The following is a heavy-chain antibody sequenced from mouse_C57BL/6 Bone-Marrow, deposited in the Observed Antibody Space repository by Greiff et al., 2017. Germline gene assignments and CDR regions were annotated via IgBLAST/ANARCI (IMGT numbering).Heavy chain of an antibody. D-gene: IGHD1-1*01. CDR2: IHPNRGST. CDR3: ARGSYYYGSPYYFDY. Sequence: VQLQQPGAELVKPGASVKLSCKASGYTFTSYWMHWVKQRPGQGLEWIGMIHPNRGSTNYNEKFKSKATLTVDKSSSTAYMQLSSLTSEDSAVYCCARGSYYYGSPYYFDYWGQGTTLTVSS. J-gene: IGHJ2*01. CDR1: GYTFTSYW. V-gene: IGHV1-64*01.